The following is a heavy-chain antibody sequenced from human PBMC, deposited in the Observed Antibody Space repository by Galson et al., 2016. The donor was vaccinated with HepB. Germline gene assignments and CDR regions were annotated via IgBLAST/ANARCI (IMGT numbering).Heavy chain of an antibody. D-gene: IGHD3-10*02. CDR3: TADVGGGLRPFDY. V-gene: IGHV3-7*01. CDR1: GFTFTTYW. J-gene: IGHJ4*02. CDR2: INQDGSKK. Sequence: SLRLSCAASGFTFTTYWMTWVRRAPGKGLEWVANINQDGSKKNYADSLRGRFTNSRDNAKNSLYLQMNGLRDDDAAVYYCTADVGGGLRPFDYWGQGTLVTVSS.